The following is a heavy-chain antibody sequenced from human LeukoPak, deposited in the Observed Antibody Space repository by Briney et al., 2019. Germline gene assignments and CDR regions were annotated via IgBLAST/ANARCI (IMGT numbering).Heavy chain of an antibody. J-gene: IGHJ6*03. V-gene: IGHV4-4*02. D-gene: IGHD3-10*01. CDR3: ARVKVRGARTYYYYYMDV. CDR2: IYHSGST. Sequence: PSGTLSLTCAVSGGSISSSNWWSWVRQPPGKGLEWIGEIYHSGSTNYNPSLKSRVTISVDTSKNQFSLKLSSVTAADTAVYYCARVKVRGARTYYYYYMDVWGKGTTVTVSS. CDR1: GGSISSSNW.